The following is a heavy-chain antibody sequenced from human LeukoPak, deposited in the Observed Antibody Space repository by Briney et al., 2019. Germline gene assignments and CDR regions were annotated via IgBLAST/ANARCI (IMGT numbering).Heavy chain of an antibody. J-gene: IGHJ4*02. V-gene: IGHV5-51*01. CDR2: IYPGDSGT. D-gene: IGHD2-8*01. CDR3: ARHNGGYDY. CDR1: GXSFTNYC. Sequence: GESLKISFKGSGXSFTNYCIGWVRQMPGKGLEWMGIIYPGDSGTRYSPSSQGQVTISADKSISTAYLQWSSLKASDTAMYYCARHNGGYDYWGQGTLVTVSS.